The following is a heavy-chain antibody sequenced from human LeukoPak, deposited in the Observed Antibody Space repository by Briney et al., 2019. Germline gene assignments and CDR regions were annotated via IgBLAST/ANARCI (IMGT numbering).Heavy chain of an antibody. Sequence: GGSLRLSCAASGFTSSSYGMSWVRQAPGKGLEWVSAISGNGDYTYYADSVKGRFTISRDNPKNTLYLQMNSLRAEDTAVYYCVRGAYSSSWLNFDYWGQGTLVTVSS. D-gene: IGHD6-13*01. CDR2: ISGNGDYT. CDR1: GFTSSSYG. CDR3: VRGAYSSSWLNFDY. J-gene: IGHJ4*02. V-gene: IGHV3-23*01.